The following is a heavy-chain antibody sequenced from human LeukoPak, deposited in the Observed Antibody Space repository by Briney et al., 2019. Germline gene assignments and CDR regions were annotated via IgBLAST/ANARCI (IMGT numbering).Heavy chain of an antibody. Sequence: SQTLSLTCTVSGGSISSGDYFWSWIRQYPGRGLEWIGFIFYSGSTYYNPSLMSRFTMSVDTSKNQFSLKLSSVTAADTAVYYCARLLELRYVHYFDYWGQGTLVTVSS. V-gene: IGHV4-30-4*01. D-gene: IGHD1-7*01. CDR2: IFYSGST. CDR3: ARLLELRYVHYFDY. J-gene: IGHJ4*02. CDR1: GGSISSGDYF.